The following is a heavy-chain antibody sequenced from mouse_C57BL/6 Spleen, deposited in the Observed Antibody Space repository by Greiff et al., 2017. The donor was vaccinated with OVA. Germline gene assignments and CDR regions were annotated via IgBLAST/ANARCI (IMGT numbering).Heavy chain of an antibody. J-gene: IGHJ4*01. Sequence: EVKLQESGPGLVKPSQSLSLTCSVTGYSITSGYYWNWIRQFPGNKLEWMGYISYDGSNNYNPSLKNRISITRDTSKNQFFLKLNSVTTEDTATYYCAREGGLRRYYAMDYWGQGTSVTVSS. V-gene: IGHV3-6*01. CDR3: AREGGLRRYYAMDY. CDR2: ISYDGSN. D-gene: IGHD2-4*01. CDR1: GYSITSGYY.